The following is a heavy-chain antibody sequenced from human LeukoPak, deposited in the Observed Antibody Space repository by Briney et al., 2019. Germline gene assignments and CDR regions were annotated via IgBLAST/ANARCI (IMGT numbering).Heavy chain of an antibody. CDR3: TRSGYYCDY. CDR2: IRSKACGGTT. CDR1: GFSFGDHY. J-gene: IGHJ4*02. V-gene: IGHV3-49*04. Sequence: PGRSLRLSCTASGFSFGDHYLGWVRQAPGKGLEWLGFIRSKACGGTTEYAASVKGRFTFSRDDSKSIAYLEMNNLDTDDTAVYYCTRSGYYCDYWGQGILVTVSS. D-gene: IGHD3-3*01.